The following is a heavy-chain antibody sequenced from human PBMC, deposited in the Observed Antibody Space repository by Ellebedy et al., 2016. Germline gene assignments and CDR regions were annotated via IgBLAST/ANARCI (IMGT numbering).Heavy chain of an antibody. CDR2: INHSGST. J-gene: IGHJ6*02. V-gene: IGHV4-39*07. Sequence: GSLRLSCTVSGGSVSSSSSYWSWIRQPPGKGLEWIGEINHSGSTNYNPSLKSRVTISVDTSKNQFSLKLSSVTAADTAVYYCARVTPDLTYGMDVWGQGTTVTVSS. CDR1: GGSVSSSSSY. CDR3: ARVTPDLTYGMDV.